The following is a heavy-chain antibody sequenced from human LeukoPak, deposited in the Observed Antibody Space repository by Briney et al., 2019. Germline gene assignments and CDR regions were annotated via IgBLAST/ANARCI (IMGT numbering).Heavy chain of an antibody. Sequence: PGGSLRLSCAASGFAFSSYSMNWVRQAPGKGLEWVAFIRYDGSNKYYADSVKGRFTISRDNSKNTLYLQMNSLRAEDTAVYYCAKDRQRIAVAGNDYWGQGTLVTVSS. V-gene: IGHV3-30*02. J-gene: IGHJ4*02. D-gene: IGHD6-19*01. CDR1: GFAFSSYS. CDR3: AKDRQRIAVAGNDY. CDR2: IRYDGSNK.